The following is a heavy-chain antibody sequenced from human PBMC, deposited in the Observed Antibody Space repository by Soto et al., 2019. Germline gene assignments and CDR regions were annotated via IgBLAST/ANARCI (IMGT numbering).Heavy chain of an antibody. CDR1: GYSFTGYY. CDR2: INPDSGAT. D-gene: IGHD2-8*02. Sequence: HEHLVQSGAEVKRPGASLKVSCKASGYSFTGYYIHWVRQAPGQGLEWMGWINPDSGATNYAQNFRGRVTLTSDTSISTASTDLTSLTSDDTAVYSCARGDYGTGGYPFPYFDYWGQGTLVIVSS. V-gene: IGHV1-2*02. CDR3: ARGDYGTGGYPFPYFDY. J-gene: IGHJ4*02.